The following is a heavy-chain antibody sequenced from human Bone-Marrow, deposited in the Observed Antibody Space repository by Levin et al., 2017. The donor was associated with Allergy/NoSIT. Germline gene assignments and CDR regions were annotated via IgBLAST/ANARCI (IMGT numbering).Heavy chain of an antibody. CDR1: GGSISSDNYY. CDR2: TYYNGST. J-gene: IGHJ4*02. V-gene: IGHV4-30-4*01. CDR3: ARVRDGYNFGDYYFDS. D-gene: IGHD5-24*01. Sequence: RPSETLSLTCTVSGGSISSDNYYWTWIRQPPGTGLECIGYTYYNGSTYYNPSLKSRVTISVDTSKNQFSLKLDSVTAADTAVYYCARVRDGYNFGDYYFDSWGQGTLVIVSS.